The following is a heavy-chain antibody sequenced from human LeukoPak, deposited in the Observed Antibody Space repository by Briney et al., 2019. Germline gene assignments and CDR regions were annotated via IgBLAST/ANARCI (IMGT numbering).Heavy chain of an antibody. CDR2: INAGNGNT. V-gene: IGHV1-3*01. CDR1: GYTFISNA. Sequence: GASVKVSCKASGYTFISNAVHWVRQAPGQRLEWMGWINAGNGNTKYSQKFQARVTITRDTSASTAYMELSSLRSEDTAVYYCARDPIGSRWPYYFDYWGQGTLVTVSS. D-gene: IGHD6-13*01. CDR3: ARDPIGSRWPYYFDY. J-gene: IGHJ4*02.